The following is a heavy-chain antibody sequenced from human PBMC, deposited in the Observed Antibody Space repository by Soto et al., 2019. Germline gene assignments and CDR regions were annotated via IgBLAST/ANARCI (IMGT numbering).Heavy chain of an antibody. CDR1: GFTFSSYG. D-gene: IGHD6-13*01. CDR2: IWYDGSNK. V-gene: IGHV3-33*01. Sequence: QVQLVESGGGVVQPGRSLRLSCAASGFTFSSYGMHWVRQAPGKGLEWVAGIWYDGSNKYYADSVKGRFTISRDNSKNTPYLHMNSLRADDTAVYYCASDPVSDRSRWFFDYSVQGTLVTVSS. CDR3: ASDPVSDRSRWFFDY. J-gene: IGHJ4*02.